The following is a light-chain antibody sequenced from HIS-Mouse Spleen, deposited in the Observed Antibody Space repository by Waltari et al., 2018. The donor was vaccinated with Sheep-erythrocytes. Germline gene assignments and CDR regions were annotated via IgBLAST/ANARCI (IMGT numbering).Light chain of an antibody. Sequence: AIQLTQSPSSLSASGGDRVTITCRASQGISSALAWYQQKPGKAPELLIYDASSLESGVPSRFSGSGSGTDFTLTISSLQPEDFATYYCQQFNSYPHTFGGGTKVEIK. CDR3: QQFNSYPHT. V-gene: IGKV1-13*02. CDR1: QGISSA. CDR2: DAS. J-gene: IGKJ4*01.